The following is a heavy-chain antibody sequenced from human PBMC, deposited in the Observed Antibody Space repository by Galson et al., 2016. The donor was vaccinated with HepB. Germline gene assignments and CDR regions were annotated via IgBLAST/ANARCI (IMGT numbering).Heavy chain of an antibody. CDR3: ARDAGTVVGGVLNWFDP. CDR2: IWYDGSIQ. J-gene: IGHJ5*02. CDR1: GFTFSFYG. D-gene: IGHD1-26*01. V-gene: IGHV3-33*01. Sequence: SLRLSCAASGFTFSFYGMHWVRQAPGKGLEWVAVIWYDGSIQHYAESVKGRFTISRDNSKGTLHLQMNSLRADDTAVYYCARDAGTVVGGVLNWFDPWGQGTLVTVSS.